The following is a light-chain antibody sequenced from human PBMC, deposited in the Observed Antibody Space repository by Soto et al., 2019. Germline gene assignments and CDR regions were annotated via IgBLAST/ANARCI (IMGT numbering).Light chain of an antibody. CDR2: KAF. J-gene: IGKJ1*01. CDR1: QSISSW. CDR3: QQYNSYPRT. Sequence: DIQMTQSPSTLSASVGDRVTITCRASQSISSWLAWYQQKPGKAPKLLIYKAFSLESGVPSRFSGTGSVTEFTLTISTLKPDDFANYYCQQYNSYPRTFGLGTKVEIK. V-gene: IGKV1-5*03.